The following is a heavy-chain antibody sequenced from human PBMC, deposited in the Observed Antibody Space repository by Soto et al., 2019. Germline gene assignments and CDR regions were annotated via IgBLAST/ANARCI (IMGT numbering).Heavy chain of an antibody. CDR3: ARHGVDIVVVPAATPGIYYFDY. J-gene: IGHJ4*02. CDR2: IYYSGST. CDR1: GGSISSSSYY. V-gene: IGHV4-39*01. D-gene: IGHD2-2*01. Sequence: QLQLQESGPGLVKPSETLSLTCTVSGGSISSSSYYWGWIRQPPGKGLEWIGSIYYSGSTYYNPSLKSRVTISVDTSKNQCSLKLSSVTAADTAVYYCARHGVDIVVVPAATPGIYYFDYWGQGTLVTVSS.